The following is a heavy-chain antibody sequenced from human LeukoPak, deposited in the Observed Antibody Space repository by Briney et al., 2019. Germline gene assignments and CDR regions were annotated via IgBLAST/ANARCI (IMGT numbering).Heavy chain of an antibody. J-gene: IGHJ4*02. D-gene: IGHD3-3*01. Sequence: GGSLRLSCAASGFTFSSYAMSWVRQAPGKGLEWVSGISGSGGSTYYADSVKGRFTISRDNAKNSLYLQMNSLRAEDTAVYYCAGELRFLEWLPDYWGQGTLVTVSS. CDR2: ISGSGGST. CDR3: AGELRFLEWLPDY. V-gene: IGHV3-23*01. CDR1: GFTFSSYA.